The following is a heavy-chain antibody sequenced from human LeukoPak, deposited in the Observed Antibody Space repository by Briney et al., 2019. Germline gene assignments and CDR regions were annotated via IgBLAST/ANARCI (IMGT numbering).Heavy chain of an antibody. Sequence: ASVKVSCKASGYTFTSYDINWVRQATGQGLEWMGWMNPNSGNTGYAQKFQGRVTMTRNTSISTAYMELSSLRSEDTAVYYCARVEGGDIVVVPAAGWGMDVWGQGTTVTVSS. J-gene: IGHJ6*02. CDR3: ARVEGGDIVVVPAAGWGMDV. D-gene: IGHD2-2*01. CDR1: GYTFTSYD. V-gene: IGHV1-8*01. CDR2: MNPNSGNT.